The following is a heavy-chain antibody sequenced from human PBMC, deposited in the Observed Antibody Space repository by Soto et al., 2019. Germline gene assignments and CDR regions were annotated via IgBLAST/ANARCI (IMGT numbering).Heavy chain of an antibody. J-gene: IGHJ4*02. D-gene: IGHD1-26*01. CDR3: AIHSGSYDSFEY. CDR1: GFTFSSYA. Sequence: QVQLVESGGGVVQPGRSLRLSCAASGFTFSSYAMHWVRQAPGKGLEWVAVISYDGSNKYYADSVKGRFTISRDNSKNTLYLQMNSLRGEDTAVYYCAIHSGSYDSFEYWGQGTLVTVSS. V-gene: IGHV3-30-3*01. CDR2: ISYDGSNK.